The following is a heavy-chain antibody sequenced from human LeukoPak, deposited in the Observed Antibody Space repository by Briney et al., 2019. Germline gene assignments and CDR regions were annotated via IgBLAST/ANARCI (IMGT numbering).Heavy chain of an antibody. CDR3: AREAEDIVVVPAATYYYYYYMDV. CDR1: GGSISSYY. V-gene: IGHV4-4*07. Sequence: PSETLSLTCTVSGGSISSYYWSWIRQPPGKGLEWIGRIYTSGSTNYNPSPKSRVTMSVDTSKHQFSLELSAVTAADTAVYYCAREAEDIVVVPAATYYYYYYMDVWGKGTTVTVSS. D-gene: IGHD2-2*01. J-gene: IGHJ6*03. CDR2: IYTSGST.